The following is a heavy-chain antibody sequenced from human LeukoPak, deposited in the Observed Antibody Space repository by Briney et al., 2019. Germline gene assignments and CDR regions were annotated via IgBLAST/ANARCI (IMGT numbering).Heavy chain of an antibody. CDR3: AKDMAGDYDILTGYYGADY. CDR2: ISWNSGSI. CDR1: GFTFDDYA. J-gene: IGHJ4*02. D-gene: IGHD3-9*01. V-gene: IGHV3-9*01. Sequence: GGSLRLSCAASGFTFDDYAMHWVRQAPGKGLEWVSGISWNSGSIGYADSVKGRFTISRDNAKNSLYLQMNSLRAEDTALYYCAKDMAGDYDILTGYYGADYWGQGTLVTVSS.